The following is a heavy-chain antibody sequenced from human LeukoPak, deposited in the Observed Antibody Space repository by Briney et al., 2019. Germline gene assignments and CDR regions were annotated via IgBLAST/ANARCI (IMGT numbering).Heavy chain of an antibody. CDR3: ARSSGYELYFDY. CDR2: ISSSCSTI. V-gene: IGHV3-48*03. D-gene: IGHD5-12*01. CDR1: GFPFSSYE. J-gene: IGHJ4*02. Sequence: GGSLILSCAASGFPFSSYEMNWVRQAPGKVLEWVSYISSSCSTIYYADSVKGRFTISRDNAKSSLYLQMNSLRAEDTAVYYCARSSGYELYFDYWGQGTLVTVSS.